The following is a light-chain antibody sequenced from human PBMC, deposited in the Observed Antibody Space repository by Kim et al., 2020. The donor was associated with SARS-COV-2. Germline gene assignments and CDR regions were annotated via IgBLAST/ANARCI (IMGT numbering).Light chain of an antibody. J-gene: IGLJ2*01. CDR2: RDS. V-gene: IGLV3-9*01. Sequence: VALGQTARITCGGNNIGSKAVHWYQQQPGQAPVVVIYRDSNRPSGIPERFSGSNSGNTATLTISRAQAGDEADYYCQVWDSSTVVFGGGTQLTVL. CDR3: QVWDSSTVV. CDR1: NIGSKA.